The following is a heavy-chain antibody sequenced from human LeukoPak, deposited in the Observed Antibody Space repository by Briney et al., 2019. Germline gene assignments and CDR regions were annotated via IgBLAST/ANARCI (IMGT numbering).Heavy chain of an antibody. CDR2: INPSGGST. D-gene: IGHD6-25*01. Sequence: ASVKVSCKASGYTFTSYYMHWVRQAPGQGLEWMGIINPSGGSTSYAQKFQGRVTMTRDTSTSTVYMELSSLRSEDTAVYYCASAPAQRLTVGYFDYWGQGTLVTVSS. J-gene: IGHJ4*02. V-gene: IGHV1-46*01. CDR3: ASAPAQRLTVGYFDY. CDR1: GYTFTSYY.